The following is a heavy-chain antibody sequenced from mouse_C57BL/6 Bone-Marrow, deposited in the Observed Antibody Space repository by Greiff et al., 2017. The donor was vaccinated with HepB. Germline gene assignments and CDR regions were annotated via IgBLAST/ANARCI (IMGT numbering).Heavy chain of an antibody. CDR1: GYAFSSYW. Sequence: QVHVKQSGAELVKPGASVKISCKASGYAFSSYWMNWVKQRPGKGLEWIGQIYPGDGDTNYNGKFKGKATLTADKSSSTAYMQLSSLTSEDSAVYFCARWGNWGMDYWGQGTSVTVSS. J-gene: IGHJ4*01. V-gene: IGHV1-80*01. D-gene: IGHD4-1*01. CDR3: ARWGNWGMDY. CDR2: IYPGDGDT.